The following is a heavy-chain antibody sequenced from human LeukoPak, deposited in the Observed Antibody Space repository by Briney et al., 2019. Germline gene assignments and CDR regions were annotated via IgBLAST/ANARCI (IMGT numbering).Heavy chain of an antibody. CDR2: ISYIGST. Sequence: SETLSLTCVVSGDSFTGHYWTWIRQSPGKGLEWIGYISYIGSTNYNPSLKSRVTISIDTSKNQFSLKLRSVTAADTAVYYCARDLVTVTKGFDIWGQGTMASVSS. D-gene: IGHD4-17*01. CDR3: ARDLVTVTKGFDI. J-gene: IGHJ3*02. V-gene: IGHV4-59*11. CDR1: GDSFTGHY.